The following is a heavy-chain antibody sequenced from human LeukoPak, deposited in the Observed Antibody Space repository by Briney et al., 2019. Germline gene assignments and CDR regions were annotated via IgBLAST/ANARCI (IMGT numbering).Heavy chain of an antibody. CDR1: GGSISGYY. D-gene: IGHD6-13*01. J-gene: IGHJ4*02. CDR2: IYPSGST. Sequence: SETLSLTCTVSGGSISGYYWSWIRQPAGKGLEWIGRIYPSGSTNYNPSLKSRVTMSVDTSKNQFSLKLSSVTAAGAAVYYCARVGSSSWWFDYWGQGTLVTVSS. CDR3: ARVGSSSWWFDY. V-gene: IGHV4-4*07.